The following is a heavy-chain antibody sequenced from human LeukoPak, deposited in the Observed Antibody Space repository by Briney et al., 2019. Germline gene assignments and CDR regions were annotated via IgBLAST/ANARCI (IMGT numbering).Heavy chain of an antibody. Sequence: GGSLTLSCAASGFTFSSYSMHWVRQAPGKWLEWVAVTSYDGSNKYYAGSVKGPLTISRDNSKNTLYLQMNSLRAEDTAVYYCAIDQGLWAYWGQGTLVTVSS. CDR2: TSYDGSNK. D-gene: IGHD6-19*01. J-gene: IGHJ4*02. CDR1: GFTFSSYS. CDR3: AIDQGLWAY. V-gene: IGHV3-30-3*01.